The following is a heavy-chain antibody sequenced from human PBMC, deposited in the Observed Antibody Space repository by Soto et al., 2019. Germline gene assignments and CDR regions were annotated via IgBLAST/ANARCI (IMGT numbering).Heavy chain of an antibody. D-gene: IGHD5-12*01. V-gene: IGHV3-74*01. J-gene: IGHJ4*02. CDR1: GFTLTYYW. CDR3: ARGLYRAYGPDF. CDR2: IKSDGTTT. Sequence: EVQLVESGGGLVQPGGSLRLSCAASGFTLTYYWIHWVRQVPGKGLVWVSRIKSDGTTTGYADSVKGRFTISKDNAKNTVYLQLSSLRAEDTAVYYGARGLYRAYGPDFWGQGILVSVSS.